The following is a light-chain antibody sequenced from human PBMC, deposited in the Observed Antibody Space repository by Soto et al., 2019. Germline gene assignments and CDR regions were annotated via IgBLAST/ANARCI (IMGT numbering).Light chain of an antibody. CDR3: QQYGGSPRT. CDR1: QSVTKS. CDR2: GAS. J-gene: IGKJ1*01. V-gene: IGKV3-20*01. Sequence: EIVLTQPPGTLSLSPGERATLSCRASQSVTKSLAWYQQKPGQAPRLLIYGASSRATGIPDRFSGSGSGTDFTLTISRLEPEDFAVYYCQQYGGSPRTFGQGTKVE.